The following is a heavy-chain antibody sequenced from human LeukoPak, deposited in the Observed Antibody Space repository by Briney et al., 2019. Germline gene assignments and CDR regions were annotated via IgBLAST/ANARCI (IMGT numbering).Heavy chain of an antibody. CDR2: IYTSGST. J-gene: IGHJ4*02. D-gene: IGHD3-10*01. Sequence: KPSETLSLTCTVSGGSISSGSYYWSWIRQPAGKGLEWIGRIYTSGSTNYNPSLKSRVTVSVDTSKNQFSLKLSSVTAADTAVYYCARVTKLGSGSYSGFDYWGQGTLVTVSS. CDR3: ARVTKLGSGSYSGFDY. CDR1: GGSISSGSYY. V-gene: IGHV4-61*02.